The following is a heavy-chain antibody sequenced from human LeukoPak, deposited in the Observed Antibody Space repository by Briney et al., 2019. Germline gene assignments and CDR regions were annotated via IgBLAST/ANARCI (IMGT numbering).Heavy chain of an antibody. J-gene: IGHJ3*02. CDR3: SRLLDAFDI. CDR2: IRREGNNYAT. CDR1: GFTFNSYA. V-gene: IGHV3-73*01. Sequence: GGSLRLSCAASGFTFNSYAMSWVRQAPEKGLEWVGRIRREGNNYATSYAESVKGRFTISRDDSKDAAYLQMNSLKTEDTAIYYCSRLLDAFDIWGQGTMVTVSS.